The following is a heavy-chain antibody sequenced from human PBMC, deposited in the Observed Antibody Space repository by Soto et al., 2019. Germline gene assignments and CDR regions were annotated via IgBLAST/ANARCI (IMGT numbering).Heavy chain of an antibody. J-gene: IGHJ6*02. CDR2: ISYDGSNK. CDR3: AKDPRDCTNGVCSYDWDEYYYYGMDV. V-gene: IGHV3-30*18. D-gene: IGHD2-8*01. CDR1: GFTFSSYG. Sequence: QVQLVESGGGVAQPGRSLRLSCAASGFTFSSYGMHWVRQAPGKGLEWVAVISYDGSNKYYADSVKGRFTISRDNSKNTLYLQMNSLRAEDTAVYYCAKDPRDCTNGVCSYDWDEYYYYGMDVWGQGTTVTVSS.